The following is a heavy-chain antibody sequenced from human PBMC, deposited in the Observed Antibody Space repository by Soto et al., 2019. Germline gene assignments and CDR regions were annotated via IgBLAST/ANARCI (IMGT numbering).Heavy chain of an antibody. CDR2: IIPIFGTA. Sequence: SVKVSCKASGGTFSSYAISWVRQAPGQGLEWMGGIIPIFGTANYAQKFQGRVTITADESTSTAYMELSSLRSEDTAVYYCARDKGIRDAFDIWGQGTMVTVSS. V-gene: IGHV1-69*13. J-gene: IGHJ3*02. CDR3: ARDKGIRDAFDI. D-gene: IGHD6-13*01. CDR1: GGTFSSYA.